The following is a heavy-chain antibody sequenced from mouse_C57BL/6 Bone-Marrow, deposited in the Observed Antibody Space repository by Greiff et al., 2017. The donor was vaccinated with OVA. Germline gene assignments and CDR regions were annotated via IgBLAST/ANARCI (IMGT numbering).Heavy chain of an antibody. CDR1: GYTFTSYG. CDR3: ARENYYGNPY. Sequence: VQGVESGAELARPGASVKLSCKASGYTFTSYGISWVKQRTGQGLEWIGEIYPRSGNTYYNEKFKGKATLTADKSSSTAYMELRSLTSEDSAVYFCARENYYGNPYWGQGTTLTGSS. V-gene: IGHV1-81*01. J-gene: IGHJ2*01. D-gene: IGHD2-1*01. CDR2: IYPRSGNT.